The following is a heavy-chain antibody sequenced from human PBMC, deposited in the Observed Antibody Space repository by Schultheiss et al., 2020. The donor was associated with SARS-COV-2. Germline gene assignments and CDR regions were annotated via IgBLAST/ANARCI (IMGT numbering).Heavy chain of an antibody. J-gene: IGHJ6*02. Sequence: GGSLRLSCAASGFTFSSYAMSWVRQAPGKGLEWVSVISGSGGSIYYADSVKGRFTISRDNSKNTLYLQMNSLRAEDTAVYYCAKEGIAVAGTVDYGMDVWGQGTTVTVSS. V-gene: IGHV3-23*01. D-gene: IGHD6-19*01. CDR3: AKEGIAVAGTVDYGMDV. CDR2: ISGSGGSI. CDR1: GFTFSSYA.